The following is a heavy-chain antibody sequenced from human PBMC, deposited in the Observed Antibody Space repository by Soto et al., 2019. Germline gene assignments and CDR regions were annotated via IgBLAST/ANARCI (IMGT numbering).Heavy chain of an antibody. CDR3: VRGAKNIYAMDV. Sequence: PGGSLRLSCAASGFAFRSYWRHWVRQAPGKGLLWVSRIKFDGSSTYYGDSGKGRFTISRDDAKNTVFLQMNGLRVDDTAVYYCVRGAKNIYAMDVWGQGTTVTVSS. V-gene: IGHV3-74*01. CDR1: GFAFRSYW. CDR2: IKFDGSST. J-gene: IGHJ6*02.